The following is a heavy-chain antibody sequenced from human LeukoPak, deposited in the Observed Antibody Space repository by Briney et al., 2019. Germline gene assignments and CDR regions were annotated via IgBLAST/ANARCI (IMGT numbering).Heavy chain of an antibody. CDR1: GYTFTCYY. Sequence: GASVKVSCKASGYTFTCYYMHWVRQAPGQGLEWMGIINPSGGSTSYAQKFQGRVTMTRDTSISTAYMELSRLRSDDTAVYYCAGYCSGGSCLDYWGQGTLVTVSS. V-gene: IGHV1-46*01. CDR3: AGYCSGGSCLDY. CDR2: INPSGGST. D-gene: IGHD2-15*01. J-gene: IGHJ4*02.